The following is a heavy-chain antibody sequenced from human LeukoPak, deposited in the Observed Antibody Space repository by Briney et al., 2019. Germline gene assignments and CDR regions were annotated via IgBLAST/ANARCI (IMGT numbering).Heavy chain of an antibody. CDR1: GFTFSSYA. V-gene: IGHV3-30*04. J-gene: IGHJ4*02. Sequence: GSLRLSCAASGFTFSSYAMHWVRQAPGKGLEWVAVISYDGSNKYYADSVKGRFTISRDNSKNTLYLQMNSLRAEDTAVYYCARDIRRGGGYSGNFDYWGQGTLVTVSS. CDR2: ISYDGSNK. CDR3: ARDIRRGGGYSGNFDY. D-gene: IGHD5-12*01.